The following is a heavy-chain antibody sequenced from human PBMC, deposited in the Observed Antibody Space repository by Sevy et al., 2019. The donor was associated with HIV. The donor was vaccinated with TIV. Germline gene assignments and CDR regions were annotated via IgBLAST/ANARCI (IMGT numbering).Heavy chain of an antibody. J-gene: IGHJ6*02. CDR1: GGSISVGSYY. CDR2: IYTSGST. CDR3: ARDRGVGAYGLDV. V-gene: IGHV4-61*02. Sequence: SETLSLTCTVSGGSISVGSYYWTWIRQPAGKGLEWIGRIYTSGSTNYNPSLKSRVTMSVDTSKNQFSLRRSSVTAADTAVYYCARDRGVGAYGLDVWGQGTTVTVSS. D-gene: IGHD3-10*01.